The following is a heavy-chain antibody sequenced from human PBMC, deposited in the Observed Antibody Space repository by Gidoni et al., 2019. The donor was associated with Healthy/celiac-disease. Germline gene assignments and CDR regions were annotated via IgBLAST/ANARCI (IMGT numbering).Heavy chain of an antibody. Sequence: EVQLLESGGGLVQPGGSLRLSCAASGFTFSSYAMSWVRQAPGKGLEWVSAISGSGGSTYSADSVKGRFTICRDNSKNTLYLQMNSLRAEDTAVYYCAKGGKGVVVPAATLFRVQGRQNYFDYWGQGTLVTVSS. D-gene: IGHD2-2*01. J-gene: IGHJ4*02. CDR1: GFTFSSYA. V-gene: IGHV3-23*01. CDR2: ISGSGGST. CDR3: AKGGKGVVVPAATLFRVQGRQNYFDY.